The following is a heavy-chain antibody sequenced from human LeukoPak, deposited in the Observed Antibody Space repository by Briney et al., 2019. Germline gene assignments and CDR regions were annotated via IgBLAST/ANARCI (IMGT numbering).Heavy chain of an antibody. CDR1: GFTFSSYE. CDR3: ARDCGAVAGISCWLATGIDY. Sequence: GGSLRLSCAASGFTFSSYEMNWVRQAPGKGLEWVANIKQDGSEKYYVDSVKGRFTISRDNAKNSLYLQMNSLRAEDTAVYYCARDCGAVAGISCWLATGIDYWGQGTLVTVSS. V-gene: IGHV3-7*01. J-gene: IGHJ4*02. D-gene: IGHD6-19*01. CDR2: IKQDGSEK.